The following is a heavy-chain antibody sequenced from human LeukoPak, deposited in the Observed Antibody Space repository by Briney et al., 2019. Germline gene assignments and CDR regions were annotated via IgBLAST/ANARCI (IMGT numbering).Heavy chain of an antibody. CDR1: GYTFTSYG. V-gene: IGHV1-18*01. CDR3: ARGTIERITGRWFDP. CDR2: ISAYNGNT. Sequence: WASVKVSCKASGYTFTSYGISWVRQAPGQGLEWMGWISAYNGNTNYAQKLQGRVTMTTDTSTSTAYMELRSLRSDDTAVYYCARGTIERITGRWFDPWGQGTLVTVSS. D-gene: IGHD1-20*01. J-gene: IGHJ5*02.